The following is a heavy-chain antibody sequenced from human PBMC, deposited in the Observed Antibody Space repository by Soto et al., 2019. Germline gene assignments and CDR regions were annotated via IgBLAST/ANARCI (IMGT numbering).Heavy chain of an antibody. Sequence: GASVKVSCKASGYTFTSYGISWVRQAPGQGLEWMGWISAYNGNTSYAQKLQGRVTMTTDTSTSTAYMELRSLRSDDTAVYYCARFVLVQAANAQALLYVSRGQGILVTVS. CDR2: ISAYNGNT. V-gene: IGHV1-18*01. CDR1: GYTFTSYG. J-gene: IGHJ4*02. D-gene: IGHD2-2*01. CDR3: ARFVLVQAANAQALLYVS.